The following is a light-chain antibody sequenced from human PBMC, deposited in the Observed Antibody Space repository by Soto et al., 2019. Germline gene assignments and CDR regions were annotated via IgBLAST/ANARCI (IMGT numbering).Light chain of an antibody. V-gene: IGKV3-20*01. Sequence: EIVLTQSPGTLSLSPGERATLSCRASQSISSSYLAWYQQKPGQAPRLPIYASSTRATDIPDRFSGGGSGTDFTLSISRLEPEDFAVYYCQQYATSQTFGQETKVEIK. CDR3: QQYATSQT. CDR1: QSISSSY. J-gene: IGKJ1*01. CDR2: ASS.